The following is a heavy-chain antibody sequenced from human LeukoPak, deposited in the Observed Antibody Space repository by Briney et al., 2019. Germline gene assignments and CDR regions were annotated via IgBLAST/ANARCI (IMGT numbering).Heavy chain of an antibody. CDR1: GGSISSGDYY. CDR3: AREHGDDNWSDP. J-gene: IGHJ5*02. V-gene: IGHV4-30-4*01. Sequence: SETLSLTCTVSGGSISSGDYYWSWIRQPPGKGLEWIGYIYYSGSTYYNPSLKSRVTISVDTSKNQFSLKLSSVTAADTAVYYCAREHGDDNWSDPWGQGTLVTVSS. CDR2: IYYSGST. D-gene: IGHD2-21*02.